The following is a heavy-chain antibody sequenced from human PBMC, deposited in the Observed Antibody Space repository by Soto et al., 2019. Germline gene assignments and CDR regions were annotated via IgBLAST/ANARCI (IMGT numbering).Heavy chain of an antibody. V-gene: IGHV3-21*01. D-gene: IGHD3-22*01. CDR2: ISSSSSYI. J-gene: IGHJ4*02. CDR1: GFTFSSYS. Sequence: PGGSLRLSCAASGFTFSSYSMNWFRQAPGKGLEWVSSISSSSSYIYYADSVKGRFTISRDNAKNSLYLQMNSLRAEDTAVYYCARDLPRGYYDSSGYFYWGQGTLVTVSS. CDR3: ARDLPRGYYDSSGYFY.